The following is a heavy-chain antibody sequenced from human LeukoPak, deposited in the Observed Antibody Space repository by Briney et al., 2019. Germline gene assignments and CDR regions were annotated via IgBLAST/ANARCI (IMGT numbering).Heavy chain of an antibody. J-gene: IGHJ4*02. CDR1: GFTFSSSW. Sequence: GGSLRLSCAASGFTFSSSWMHWVRQAPGKGLVWVSRITRDGSSTTYADSVKGRFTTSRDNAKNSLYLQMNSLRAEDTAVYYCARDLSTVYDYWGQGTLVTVSS. CDR2: ITRDGSST. CDR3: ARDLSTVYDY. D-gene: IGHD2/OR15-2a*01. V-gene: IGHV3-74*01.